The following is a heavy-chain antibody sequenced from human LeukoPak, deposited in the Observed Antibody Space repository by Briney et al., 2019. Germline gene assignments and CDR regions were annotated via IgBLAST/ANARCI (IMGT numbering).Heavy chain of an antibody. V-gene: IGHV4-59*01. Sequence: SETLSLTCNVSGGSISSYYWSWIRQPPGKGLEWIGYVYYSGSTDYNPSLKSRVTISVDTSKNQFSLNLSSVTAADTAVYYCARVHYYGSGSYYDMRGPGTLVTVSS. CDR3: ARVHYYGSGSYYDM. D-gene: IGHD3-10*01. CDR2: VYYSGST. J-gene: IGHJ4*02. CDR1: GGSISSYY.